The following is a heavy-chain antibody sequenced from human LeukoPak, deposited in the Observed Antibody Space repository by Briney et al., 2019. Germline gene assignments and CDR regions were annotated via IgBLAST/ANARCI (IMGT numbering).Heavy chain of an antibody. J-gene: IGHJ6*03. Sequence: PGGSLRLSCAASGFTFSNYGMSWVRQAPGKGLEWVAFIRYDGSNKYYADSVKGRFTISRDNSKNTLYLQMNSLRAEDTAVYYCAKGSSGWKRPYYYYMDVWGKGTTVTISS. D-gene: IGHD6-19*01. CDR2: IRYDGSNK. CDR3: AKGSSGWKRPYYYYMDV. CDR1: GFTFSNYG. V-gene: IGHV3-30*02.